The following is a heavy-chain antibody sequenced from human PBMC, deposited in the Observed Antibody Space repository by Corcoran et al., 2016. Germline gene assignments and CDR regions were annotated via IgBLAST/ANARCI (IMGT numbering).Heavy chain of an antibody. CDR1: GGSISSYY. CDR2: IYTSGST. D-gene: IGHD3-9*01. J-gene: IGHJ5*02. CDR3: ARDLTGYDISTGYYSWFDP. V-gene: IGHV4-4*07. Sequence: QVQLQESGPGLVKPSETLSLTCTVSGGSISSYYWSWIRQPAGKGLEWIGRIYTSGSTNYNPSLKSRVTMSVDTSKNQFSLKLSSVTAADTAVYYGARDLTGYDISTGYYSWFDPWGQGTLVTVSS.